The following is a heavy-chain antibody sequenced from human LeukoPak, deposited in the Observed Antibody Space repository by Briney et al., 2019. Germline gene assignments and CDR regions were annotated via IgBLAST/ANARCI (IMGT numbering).Heavy chain of an antibody. V-gene: IGHV4-59*01. CDR1: GGSISSNY. Sequence: SETLSLTCTVSGGSISSNYWSWIRQPPGKGLEWIGYIYYSGSTNYNPSLKNRVTISVDTSKNQFSLKLSSVTAADTAVYYCARGLLTVVTPGYYYYGMDVWGQGTTVTVSS. D-gene: IGHD4-23*01. J-gene: IGHJ6*02. CDR2: IYYSGST. CDR3: ARGLLTVVTPGYYYYGMDV.